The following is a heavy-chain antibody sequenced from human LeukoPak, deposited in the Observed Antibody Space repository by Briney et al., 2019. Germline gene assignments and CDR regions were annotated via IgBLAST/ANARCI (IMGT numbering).Heavy chain of an antibody. Sequence: QPGGSLRLSCAASGFTFSNAWMSWVRQAPGKGLVWVSRINSDGSSTSYADSVKGRFTISRDNAKNTLYLQMNSLRAEDTAVYYCARDPGRRDGYKGGFDYWGQGTLVTVSS. V-gene: IGHV3-74*01. CDR3: ARDPGRRDGYKGGFDY. J-gene: IGHJ4*02. D-gene: IGHD5-24*01. CDR2: INSDGSST. CDR1: GFTFSNAW.